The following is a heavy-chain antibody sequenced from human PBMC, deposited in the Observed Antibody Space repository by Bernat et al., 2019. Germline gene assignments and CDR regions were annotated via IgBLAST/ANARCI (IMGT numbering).Heavy chain of an antibody. D-gene: IGHD3-16*01. CDR1: GFTFSSYG. CDR2: IRYDGGNK. Sequence: QVQLVESGGGVVQPGGSLRLSCAASGFTFSSYGMHWVRQAPGKGLEWVAFIRYDGGNKYYADPVKGRFTISIDNSKNTLYLQMNSLMAEDTAVYYCAKESRLGAFDIWGQGTMVTVSS. CDR3: AKESRLGAFDI. V-gene: IGHV3-30*02. J-gene: IGHJ3*02.